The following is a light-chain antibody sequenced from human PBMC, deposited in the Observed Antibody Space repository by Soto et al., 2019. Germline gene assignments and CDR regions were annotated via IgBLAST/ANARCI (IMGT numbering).Light chain of an antibody. J-gene: IGKJ4*01. CDR2: GAS. CDR3: QQYGSSLLT. CDR1: QSVSSN. V-gene: IGKV3-15*01. Sequence: EIVMTQSPATLSVSPGERPTLSCRASQSVSSNLAWYQQKPGQAPRLLIYGASTRATGIPARFSGSGSGTEFTLTISSLQSEDFAVYYCQQYGSSLLTFGGGTKVDIK.